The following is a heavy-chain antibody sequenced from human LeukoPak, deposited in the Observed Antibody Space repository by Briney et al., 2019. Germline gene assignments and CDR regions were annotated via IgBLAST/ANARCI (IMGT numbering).Heavy chain of an antibody. CDR3: ARDQHYGSGSPDAFDI. CDR1: GFTFSSYG. J-gene: IGHJ3*02. Sequence: GGSLRLSCAASGFTFSSYGMHWVRQAPGKGLEWVAVIWYDGSNKYYADSVKGRFTISRDNSKNTLYLQMNCLRAEDTAVYYCARDQHYGSGSPDAFDIWGQGTMVTVSS. V-gene: IGHV3-33*01. CDR2: IWYDGSNK. D-gene: IGHD3-10*01.